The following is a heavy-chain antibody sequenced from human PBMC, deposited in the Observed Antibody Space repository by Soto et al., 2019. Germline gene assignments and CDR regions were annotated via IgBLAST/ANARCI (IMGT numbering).Heavy chain of an antibody. CDR2: MSSGGGTI. CDR3: ARTRYWQDDDLVFDY. Sequence: QVQLVESGGGLVKPGGSLRLSCAASGFSLSDYYMTWIRQAPGKGLEWLSSMSSGGGTIYYADSVKGRFTISRDNAKNSLNLQMNSLRAEDTALYYCARTRYWQDDDLVFDYWGQGTLVPVS. D-gene: IGHD3-10*01. V-gene: IGHV3-11*01. CDR1: GFSLSDYY. J-gene: IGHJ4*02.